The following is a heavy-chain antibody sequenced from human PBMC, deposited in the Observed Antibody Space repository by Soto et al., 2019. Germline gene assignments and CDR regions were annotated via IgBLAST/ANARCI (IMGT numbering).Heavy chain of an antibody. J-gene: IGHJ4*02. Sequence: ASVKVSCKASGYTFTGYYMPWGRQAPGQGLKWMGWINPNSGGTNYAQKFQGRVTMTRDTSITTTYMELNRLRSDDTAVYYCARDREYYYDSSGFDQWGQGTRVTVSS. V-gene: IGHV1-2*02. CDR3: ARDREYYYDSSGFDQ. D-gene: IGHD3-22*01. CDR1: GYTFTGYY. CDR2: INPNSGGT.